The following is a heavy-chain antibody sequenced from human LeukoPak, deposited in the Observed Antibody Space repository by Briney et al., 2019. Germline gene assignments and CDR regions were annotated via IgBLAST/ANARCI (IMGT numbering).Heavy chain of an antibody. CDR1: GGTFSSYA. V-gene: IGHV1-69*05. CDR3: ARGYCSSTSCYTSPVGYYLDY. CDR2: IIPIFGTA. J-gene: IGHJ4*02. Sequence: SVKVSCKASGGTFSSYAISWVRQAPGQGLEWMGGIIPIFGTANYAQKFQGRVTITTDESTSTAYMELSSLRSEDTAVYYCARGYCSSTSCYTSPVGYYLDYWGQGTLVTVSS. D-gene: IGHD2-2*02.